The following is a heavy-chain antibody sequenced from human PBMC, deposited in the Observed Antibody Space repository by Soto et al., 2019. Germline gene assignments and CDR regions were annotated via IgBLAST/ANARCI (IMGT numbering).Heavy chain of an antibody. J-gene: IGHJ4*02. CDR2: IYSGGST. D-gene: IGHD1-26*01. CDR3: ARDDVGATVTLDY. CDR1: GFTVSSNY. Sequence: EVQLVESGGGLVQPGGSLRLSCAASGFTVSSNYMSWVRQAPGKGLEWVSVIYSGGSTYYADSVKGRFTISRDNSKNTLYLQMNSLRAEDTAVYYCARDDVGATVTLDYWGQGTLVTASS. V-gene: IGHV3-66*01.